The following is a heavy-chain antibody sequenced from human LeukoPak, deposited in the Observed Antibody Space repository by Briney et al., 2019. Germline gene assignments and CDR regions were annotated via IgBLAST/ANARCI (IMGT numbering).Heavy chain of an antibody. Sequence: GGSLRLSCAASGFTFSNAWMNWVRQAPGKGLEWLSYINYNGESIYYADSVKGRFTVSRDNARGSLYLQMNSLRGEDTAVYYCARRATVTYHGMDVWGQGTTVTVSS. D-gene: IGHD4-17*01. CDR2: INYNGESI. V-gene: IGHV3-48*04. CDR1: GFTFSNAW. CDR3: ARRATVTYHGMDV. J-gene: IGHJ6*02.